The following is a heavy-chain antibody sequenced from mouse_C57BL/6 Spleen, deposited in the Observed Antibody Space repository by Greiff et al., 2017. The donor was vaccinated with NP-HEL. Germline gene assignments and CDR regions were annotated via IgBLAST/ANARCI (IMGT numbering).Heavy chain of an antibody. J-gene: IGHJ2*01. D-gene: IGHD2-5*01. CDR3: ARMGYSNYDFDY. V-gene: IGHV1-61*01. Sequence: QVQLQQPGAELVRPGSSVKLSCKASGYTFTSYWMDWVKQRPGQGLEWIGNIYPSDSETHYNQKFKDKATLTVDKSSSTAYMQLSSLTSEDSAVYYCARMGYSNYDFDYWGQGTTLTVSS. CDR2: IYPSDSET. CDR1: GYTFTSYW.